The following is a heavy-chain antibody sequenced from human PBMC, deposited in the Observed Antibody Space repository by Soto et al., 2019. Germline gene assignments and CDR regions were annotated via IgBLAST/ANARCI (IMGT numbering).Heavy chain of an antibody. D-gene: IGHD3-16*02. V-gene: IGHV3-11*01. CDR3: AGFKEGKIVGLRWLDP. J-gene: IGHJ5*02. CDR1: GVDFRGSY. CDR2: ISDTGRTI. Sequence: GGSLRLSCVGSGVDFRGSYMNWIRQAPGKGLEWISYISDTGRTIHYADSVKGRFVISRDNSRDSLYLQMNDLRADDTAIYYCAGFKEGKIVGLRWLDPWGQGTRVTVSS.